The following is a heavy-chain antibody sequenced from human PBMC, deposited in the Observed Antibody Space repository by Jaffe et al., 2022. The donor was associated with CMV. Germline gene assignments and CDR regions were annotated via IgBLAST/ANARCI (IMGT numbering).Heavy chain of an antibody. CDR2: ISGSGGST. J-gene: IGHJ6*02. D-gene: IGHD5-18*01. V-gene: IGHV3-23*01. CDR1: GFTFSSYA. Sequence: EVQLLESGGGLVQPGGSLRLSCAASGFTFSSYAMSWVRQAPGKGLEWVSAISGSGGSTYYADSVKGRFTISRDNSKNTLYLQMNSLRAEDTAVYYCAKDSGQLWFVGVYYYYGMDVWGQGTTVTVSS. CDR3: AKDSGQLWFVGVYYYYGMDV.